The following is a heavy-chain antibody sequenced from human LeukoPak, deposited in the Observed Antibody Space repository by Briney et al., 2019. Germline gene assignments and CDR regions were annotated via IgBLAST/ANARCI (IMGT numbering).Heavy chain of an antibody. CDR1: GGTFSSYA. Sequence: SVKVSCKASGGTFSSYAISWVRQAPGQGLEWMGRIIPIFGTANYAQKFQGRVTITTDESTSTAYMELSSLRSEDTAVYYCARDAARDGGATGYWGQGTLVTVSS. D-gene: IGHD1-26*01. CDR2: IIPIFGTA. J-gene: IGHJ4*02. V-gene: IGHV1-69*05. CDR3: ARDAARDGGATGY.